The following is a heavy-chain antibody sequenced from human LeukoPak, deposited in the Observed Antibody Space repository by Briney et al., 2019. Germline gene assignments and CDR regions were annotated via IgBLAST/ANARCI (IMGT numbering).Heavy chain of an antibody. Sequence: SETLSLTCAVSGGSISSGGYSWSWIRQPPGKGLEWIGYIYHSGSTNYNPSLKSRVTISVDTSKNQFSLKLSSVTAADTAVYYCASGTQVEKLDYWGQGTLVTVSS. CDR3: ASGTQVEKLDY. V-gene: IGHV4-30-2*02. CDR2: IYHSGST. J-gene: IGHJ4*02. D-gene: IGHD1-26*01. CDR1: GGSISSGGYS.